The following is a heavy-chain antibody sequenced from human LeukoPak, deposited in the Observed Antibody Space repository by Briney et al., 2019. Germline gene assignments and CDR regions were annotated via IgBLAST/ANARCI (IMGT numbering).Heavy chain of an antibody. V-gene: IGHV4-4*07. D-gene: IGHD5-18*01. CDR2: FYSSGNS. J-gene: IGHJ4*02. CDR3: ARRIQLWSTQFDY. CDR1: GGSMSSYF. Sequence: SETLSLTCLVSGGSMSSYFWSWIRQPAGKGLEWIGRFYSSGNSNYNPSLNSRITMSADTSKNQFSLKLSSVTAADTAVYYCARRIQLWSTQFDYWGQGTLVTVSS.